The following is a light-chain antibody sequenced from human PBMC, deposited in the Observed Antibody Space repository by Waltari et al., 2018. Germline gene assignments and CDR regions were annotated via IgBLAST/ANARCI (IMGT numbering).Light chain of an antibody. V-gene: IGKV1-5*03. CDR2: KTS. Sequence: DLQITQSPSTLSASVGDRVTITCRASQSISSWLAWYQQKPGKAPKLLIYKTSSLESGVPSRFSGSGSGTEFTLTISSLQPDDFATYYCQQYNSYLLTFGGGTKVEIK. J-gene: IGKJ4*01. CDR1: QSISSW. CDR3: QQYNSYLLT.